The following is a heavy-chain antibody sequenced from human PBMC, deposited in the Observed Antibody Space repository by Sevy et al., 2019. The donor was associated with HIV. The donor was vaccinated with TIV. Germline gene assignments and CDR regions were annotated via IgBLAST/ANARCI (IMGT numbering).Heavy chain of an antibody. V-gene: IGHV3-15*01. D-gene: IGHD6-13*01. CDR3: TTASWSQEDYYNY. CDR1: GFTFSNAW. Sequence: GGSLRLSCAASGFTFSNAWMSWVRQAPGKGLEWVGRIKGKIYDGTIDYAAPVKGRFSISRDAKNTLYLQMNSLKTEDTAVYYCTTASWSQEDYYNYWGQGTLVTVSS. CDR2: IKGKIYDGTI. J-gene: IGHJ4*02.